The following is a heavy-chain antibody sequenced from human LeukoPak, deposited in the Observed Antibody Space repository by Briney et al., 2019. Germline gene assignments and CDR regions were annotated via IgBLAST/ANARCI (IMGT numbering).Heavy chain of an antibody. D-gene: IGHD3-10*01. CDR3: ARDGLGSYDY. V-gene: IGHV3-21*01. J-gene: IGHJ4*01. Sequence: GGSLRLSCAASGFDFSDYTINWVRQAPGKGLEWVSSISSNSRYIYYADSVKGRLTVSRDNAKNSVCLQMNDLRVEDTAVYYCARDGLGSYDYWGHGTLATVSS. CDR1: GFDFSDYT. CDR2: ISSNSRYI.